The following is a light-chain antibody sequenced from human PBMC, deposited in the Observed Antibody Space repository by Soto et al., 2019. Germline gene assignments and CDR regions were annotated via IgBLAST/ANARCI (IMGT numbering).Light chain of an antibody. Sequence: ALTQPASVSGPPGQSITISCTGTSSDVGAYNSVSWYQQEPGKAPKLMIYEVTNRPSGVSNRFSGSKSANTASLTISGLQAEDEADYYCSSYTRSSTFVFGTGTKVTVL. CDR3: SSYTRSSTFV. CDR2: EVT. J-gene: IGLJ1*01. V-gene: IGLV2-14*01. CDR1: SSDVGAYNS.